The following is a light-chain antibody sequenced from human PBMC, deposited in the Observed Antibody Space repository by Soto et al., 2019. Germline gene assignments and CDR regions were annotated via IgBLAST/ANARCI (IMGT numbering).Light chain of an antibody. J-gene: IGLJ7*01. V-gene: IGLV1-44*01. CDR3: AAWDDSLNGWV. Sequence: QSVLTQPPSASGNPGQRVTISCSGSRSNIGSNTVNWYQQLPGTAPKLLIYSNNQRPSGVPDRFSGSKSGTSASLAISGLQSEDEADYYCAAWDDSLNGWVFGGGTQLTVL. CDR1: RSNIGSNT. CDR2: SNN.